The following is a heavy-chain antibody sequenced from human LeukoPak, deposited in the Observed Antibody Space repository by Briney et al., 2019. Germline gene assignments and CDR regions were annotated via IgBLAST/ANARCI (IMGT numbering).Heavy chain of an antibody. CDR1: GYTFTGYY. Sequence: ASVKVSCKASGYTFTGYYMHWVRQAPGQGLEWMGWINPNSGGTNYAQKFQGRVTTTRDTSISTAYMELSRLRSDDTAVYYCARAVLWWSQSVYGMDVWGQGTTVTVSS. CDR2: INPNSGGT. V-gene: IGHV1-2*02. J-gene: IGHJ6*02. D-gene: IGHD2-21*01. CDR3: ARAVLWWSQSVYGMDV.